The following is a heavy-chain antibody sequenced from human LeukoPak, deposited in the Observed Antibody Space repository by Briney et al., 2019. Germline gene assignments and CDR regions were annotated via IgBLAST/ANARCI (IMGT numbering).Heavy chain of an antibody. Sequence: PSETLSLTCTVSGGSISSYYWSWIRQPPGKGLEWIGYIYYRGSTNYNPSLKSRVTIPVDTSKNQFSLKLSSVTAADTAVYYCARASIAAAGIDYWGQGTLVTVSS. J-gene: IGHJ4*02. CDR3: ARASIAAAGIDY. V-gene: IGHV4-59*01. D-gene: IGHD6-13*01. CDR1: GGSISSYY. CDR2: IYYRGST.